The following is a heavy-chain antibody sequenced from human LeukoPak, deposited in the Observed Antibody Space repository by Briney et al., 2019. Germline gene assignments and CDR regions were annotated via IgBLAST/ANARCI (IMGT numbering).Heavy chain of an antibody. V-gene: IGHV4-34*01. CDR3: ATEYCASSSCRFDS. Sequence: SETLSLTCAVYGGSFSGYYWSWIRQPPGKGLEWIGEINHSGSTNYNPSLKSRVTISVDTSKNQFSLKLSSVTAADTAIYYCATEYCASSSCRFDSWGQGTLVTVSP. J-gene: IGHJ4*02. D-gene: IGHD2-2*01. CDR1: GGSFSGYY. CDR2: INHSGST.